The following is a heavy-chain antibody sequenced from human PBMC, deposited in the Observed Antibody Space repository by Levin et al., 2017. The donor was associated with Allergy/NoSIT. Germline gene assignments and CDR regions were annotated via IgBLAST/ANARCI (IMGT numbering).Heavy chain of an antibody. J-gene: IGHJ4*02. V-gene: IGHV3-66*02. CDR3: ARDVSRLFGYFDY. Sequence: HSGGSLRLSCAASGFTVSSNYMNWVRQAPGKGLEWVSVIHSDGSTFYADSVKGRFTISRDSSENTLYLQMNSLRLEDTAVYYCARDVSRLFGYFDYWGQGTLVTVSS. D-gene: IGHD3-3*01. CDR2: IHSDGST. CDR1: GFTVSSNY.